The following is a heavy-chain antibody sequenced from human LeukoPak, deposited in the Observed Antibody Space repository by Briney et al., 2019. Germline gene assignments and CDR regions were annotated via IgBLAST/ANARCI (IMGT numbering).Heavy chain of an antibody. V-gene: IGHV1-2*02. CDR2: INPNSGGT. Sequence: ASVKVSCKASGYTFTGYYMHWVRQAPGQGLEWMGWINPNSGGTNYAQKFQGRVTMTRDTSICTAYMELSRLRSDDTAVYYCAREIPVYCSGGSCYLWGQGTLVTVSS. D-gene: IGHD2-15*01. J-gene: IGHJ4*02. CDR3: AREIPVYCSGGSCYL. CDR1: GYTFTGYY.